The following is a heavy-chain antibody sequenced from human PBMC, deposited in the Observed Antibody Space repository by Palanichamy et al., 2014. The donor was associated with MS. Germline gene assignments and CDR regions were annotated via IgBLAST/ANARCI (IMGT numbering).Heavy chain of an antibody. V-gene: IGHV3-23*01. J-gene: IGHJ6*02. CDR3: ATSRGGYYYESSGHYYLGDYYGLDV. D-gene: IGHD3-22*01. CDR1: GFTFATYA. CDR2: ISGSGGTT. Sequence: EVQLLESGGGLLQPGGSLRLSCAASGFTFATYAMTWVRQAPGKGLEWVSAISGSGGTTFYADSVKGRFTISRDNSKNTLYLQMNNLRAEDTAVYYCATSRGGYYYESSGHYYLGDYYGLDVWGQGTTVTVSS.